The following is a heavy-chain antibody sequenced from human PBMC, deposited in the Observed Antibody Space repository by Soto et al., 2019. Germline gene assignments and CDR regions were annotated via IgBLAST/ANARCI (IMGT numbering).Heavy chain of an antibody. J-gene: IGHJ4*02. CDR1: GGSFSGYY. D-gene: IGHD2-8*02. V-gene: IGHV4-34*01. CDR2: INHSGST. Sequence: QVQLQQWGAGLLKPSETLSLTCAVYGGSFSGYYWTWLRQPPGPGLEWIGEINHSGSTNYNPSLKSRVTISVDTSKNQFSLKLTSVTAADTAVYYCARDKITGLFDYWGQGTLVTVSS. CDR3: ARDKITGLFDY.